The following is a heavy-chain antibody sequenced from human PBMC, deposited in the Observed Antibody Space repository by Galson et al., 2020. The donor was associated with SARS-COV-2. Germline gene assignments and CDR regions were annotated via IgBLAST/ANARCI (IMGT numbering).Heavy chain of an antibody. V-gene: IGHV4-34*01. CDR2: INHSGST. J-gene: IGHJ5*02. D-gene: IGHD6-13*01. Sequence: SETLSLTCAVYGGSFSGYYWSWIRQPPGKGLEWIGEINHSGSTNYNPSLKSRVTISVDTSKNQFSLKLSSVTAADTAVYYCARARLSSSCYGVRNWFDPWGQGTLVTVSS. CDR1: GGSFSGYY. CDR3: ARARLSSSCYGVRNWFDP.